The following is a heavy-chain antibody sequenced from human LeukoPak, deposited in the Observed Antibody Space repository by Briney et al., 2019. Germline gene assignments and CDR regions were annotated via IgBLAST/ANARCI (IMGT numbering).Heavy chain of an antibody. D-gene: IGHD2-2*01. CDR1: GGSISSGGYY. J-gene: IGHJ6*04. V-gene: IGHV4-31*03. CDR2: IYYSGST. CDR3: ARSPIVPAAIDGMDV. Sequence: SETLSLTCTVSGGSISSGGYYWSWIRQHPGKGLEWIGYIYYSGSTYYNPSLKSRVTISVDTSKNQFSLKLSSVTAADTAVYYYARSPIVPAAIDGMDVWGKGTTVTVSS.